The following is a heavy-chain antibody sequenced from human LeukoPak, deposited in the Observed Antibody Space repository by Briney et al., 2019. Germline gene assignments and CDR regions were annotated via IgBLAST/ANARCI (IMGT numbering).Heavy chain of an antibody. CDR3: ARHVTISGPYDASDI. D-gene: IGHD5-24*01. CDR1: GDSISSYY. Sequence: PSETLSLTCTVSGDSISSYYWSWIRQPPGKGLEWIGYIYCSGGTDYNPSLKSRVTILVDTSKNQFSLKLRSVTAADTAVYYCARHVTISGPYDASDIWGQGTMVTVSP. CDR2: IYCSGGT. J-gene: IGHJ3*02. V-gene: IGHV4-59*08.